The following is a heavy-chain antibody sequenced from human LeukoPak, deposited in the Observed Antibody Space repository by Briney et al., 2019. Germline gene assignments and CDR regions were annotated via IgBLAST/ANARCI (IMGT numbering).Heavy chain of an antibody. Sequence: GASVKVSCKASGYTFTSYGISWVRQAPGQGLEWMGWISAYNGNTNYAQKLQGRVTMTTDTSTSTAYMELRSLRSDDTAVYYCARDSEYYYGSGSSLWGQGTLVTVSS. CDR3: ARDSEYYYGSGSSL. CDR2: ISAYNGNT. V-gene: IGHV1-18*01. CDR1: GYTFTSYG. J-gene: IGHJ4*02. D-gene: IGHD3-10*01.